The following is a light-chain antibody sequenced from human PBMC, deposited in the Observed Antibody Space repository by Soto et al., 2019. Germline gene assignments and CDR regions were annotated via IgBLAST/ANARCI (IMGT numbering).Light chain of an antibody. V-gene: IGLV2-14*01. CDR1: SSDISGYKY. CDR3: SSYTSNSTLV. CDR2: EVS. J-gene: IGLJ1*01. Sequence: QSVLTQPASVSGSPGQSITISCTGTSSDISGYKYVSWYQQHPGKAPKLMIYEVSNRPSGVSNRFSGSKSGNTASLTISGLQAEDETDFYCSSYTSNSTLVFGTGTKLTVL.